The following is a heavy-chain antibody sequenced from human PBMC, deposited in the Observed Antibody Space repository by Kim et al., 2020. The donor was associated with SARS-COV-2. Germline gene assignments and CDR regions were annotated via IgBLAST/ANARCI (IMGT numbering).Heavy chain of an antibody. Sequence: GGSLRLSCAASGFTFSSYGMHWVRQAPGKGLEWVAVISYDGSNKYYADSVKGRFTISRDNSKNTLYLQMNSLRAEDTAVYYCARDDGFYGMDVWGQGTTV. J-gene: IGHJ6*02. CDR1: GFTFSSYG. CDR2: ISYDGSNK. V-gene: IGHV3-33*05. CDR3: ARDDGFYGMDV.